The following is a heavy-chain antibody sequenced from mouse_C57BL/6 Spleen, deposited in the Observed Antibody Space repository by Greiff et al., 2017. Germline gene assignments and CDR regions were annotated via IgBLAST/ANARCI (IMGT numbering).Heavy chain of an antibody. D-gene: IGHD1-1*01. CDR3: ARSTVVAGGGYFDY. CDR1: GYTFTSYW. CDR2: IHPNSGST. V-gene: IGHV1-64*01. Sequence: QVQLQQSGAELVKPGASVKLSCKASGYTFTSYWMHWVKQRPGPGLEWIGMIHPNSGSTNYNEKFKSKATLTVDKSSSTAYMQLSSLTSEDSAVYYCARSTVVAGGGYFDYWGQGTTLTVSS. J-gene: IGHJ2*01.